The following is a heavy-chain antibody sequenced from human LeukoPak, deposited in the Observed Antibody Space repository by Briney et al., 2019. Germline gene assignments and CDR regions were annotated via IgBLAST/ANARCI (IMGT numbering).Heavy chain of an antibody. CDR3: ARARYYYYGMDV. J-gene: IGHJ6*02. CDR1: GFIFRNYA. Sequence: PGRSLRLSCAASGFIFRNYAIHWVRQAPGKGLEWVAVISYDGSIKYYADSVKGRFTISRDNSRNTLYLQMNSLRAEDTDVYHCARARYYYYGMDVWGQGTTVTVSS. CDR2: ISYDGSIK. V-gene: IGHV3-30*04.